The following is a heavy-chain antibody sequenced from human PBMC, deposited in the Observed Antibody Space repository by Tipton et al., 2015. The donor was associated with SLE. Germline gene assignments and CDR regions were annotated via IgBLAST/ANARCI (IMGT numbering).Heavy chain of an antibody. J-gene: IGHJ4*02. CDR1: GFTFSSYS. D-gene: IGHD6-13*01. CDR3: AKDIRSSWSFDY. V-gene: IGHV3-43*01. Sequence: GSLRLSCAASGFTFSSYSMNWVRQAPGKGLEWVSLISWDGGSTYYADSVKGRFTISRDNSKNSLYLQMNSLRTEDTALYYCAKDIRSSWSFDYWGQGTLVTVSS. CDR2: ISWDGGST.